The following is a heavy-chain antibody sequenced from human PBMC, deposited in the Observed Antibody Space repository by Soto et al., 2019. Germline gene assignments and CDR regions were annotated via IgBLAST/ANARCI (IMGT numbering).Heavy chain of an antibody. J-gene: IGHJ6*02. CDR2: ISYDGSNK. D-gene: IGHD1-26*01. Sequence: GGSLRLSCAASGFTFSSYAMHWVRQAPGKGLEWVAVISYDGSNKYYADSVKGRFTISRDNSKNTLYLQMNSLRAEDTAVYYCARNRAHSGSYPYYIYGLDVLGQGTAVEVSS. V-gene: IGHV3-30-3*01. CDR3: ARNRAHSGSYPYYIYGLDV. CDR1: GFTFSSYA.